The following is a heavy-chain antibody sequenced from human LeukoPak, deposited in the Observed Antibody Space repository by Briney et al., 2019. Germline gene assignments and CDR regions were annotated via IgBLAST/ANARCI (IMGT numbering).Heavy chain of an antibody. CDR1: GGSISSSSYY. Sequence: PSETLSLTCTVSGGSISSSSYYWGWIRQPPGKGLEWIGSIYYSGSTYYNPSLKSRVTISVDTSKNQFPLKLSSVTAADTAVYYCARHIVATITGVDYWGQGTLVTVSS. D-gene: IGHD5-12*01. J-gene: IGHJ4*02. V-gene: IGHV4-39*01. CDR3: ARHIVATITGVDY. CDR2: IYYSGST.